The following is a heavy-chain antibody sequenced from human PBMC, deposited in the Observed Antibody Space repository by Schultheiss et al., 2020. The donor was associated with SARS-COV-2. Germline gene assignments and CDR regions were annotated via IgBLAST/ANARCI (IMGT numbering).Heavy chain of an antibody. CDR3: ARGRIGGSYYVDYYYGMDV. D-gene: IGHD1-26*01. J-gene: IGHJ6*02. V-gene: IGHV6-1*01. CDR2: TYYRSKWYN. Sequence: SQTLSLTCAISGDSVSSNSAAWNWIRQSPSRGLEWLGRTYYRSKWYNDYAVSVKSRITINPDTSKNQFSLKLSSVTAADTAVYYCARGRIGGSYYVDYYYGMDVWGQGTTVTVSS. CDR1: GDSVSSNSAA.